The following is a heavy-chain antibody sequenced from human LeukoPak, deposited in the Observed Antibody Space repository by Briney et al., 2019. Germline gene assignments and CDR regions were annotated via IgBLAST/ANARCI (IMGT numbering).Heavy chain of an antibody. CDR2: ISAYNGNT. J-gene: IGHJ4*02. CDR1: GFTFTSYG. V-gene: IGHV1-18*01. D-gene: IGHD2-2*01. CDR3: ARVGYCSSTSCPGIEAYYFDY. Sequence: GGSLRLSCAASGFTFTSYGISWVRQAPGQGLEWMGWISAYNGNTNYAQKLQGRVTMTTDTSTSTAYMELRSLRSDDTAVYYCARVGYCSSTSCPGIEAYYFDYWGQGTLVTVSS.